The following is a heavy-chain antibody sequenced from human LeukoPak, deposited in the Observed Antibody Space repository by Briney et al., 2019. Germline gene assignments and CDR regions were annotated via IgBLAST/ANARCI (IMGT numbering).Heavy chain of an antibody. V-gene: IGHV1-69*13. Sequence: ASVKVSCKASGGTFSSYAISWVRQAPGQGLEWMGGIIPIFGTANYAQKFQGRVTITADESTSTAYMELSSLRSEDTAVYYCARDRVDSSSYYYYFDYWGQGTLVTVSS. J-gene: IGHJ4*02. CDR3: ARDRVDSSSYYYYFDY. CDR1: GGTFSSYA. CDR2: IIPIFGTA. D-gene: IGHD3-22*01.